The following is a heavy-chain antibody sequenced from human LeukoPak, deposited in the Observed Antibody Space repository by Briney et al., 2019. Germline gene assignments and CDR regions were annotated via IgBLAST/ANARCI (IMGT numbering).Heavy chain of an antibody. D-gene: IGHD3-10*01. V-gene: IGHV3-11*01. CDR2: IRSSGSTI. Sequence: GGSLRLSCAASGFTFSDYYMSWIRQAPGKGLEWVSYIRSSGSTIYYADSVKGRFTISRDNAKNSLYLQMNSLRAEDTAVYYCARAAITMVRGVRYFDYWGQGTLVTVSS. J-gene: IGHJ4*02. CDR1: GFTFSDYY. CDR3: ARAAITMVRGVRYFDY.